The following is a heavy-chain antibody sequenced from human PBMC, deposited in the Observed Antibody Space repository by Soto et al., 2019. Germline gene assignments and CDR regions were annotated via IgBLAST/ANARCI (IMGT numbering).Heavy chain of an antibody. Sequence: QVQLQQWGAGLLKPSETLSLTCAVYGGSFSGYYWSWIRQPPGKGLEWIGEINHSGSTNYNPSLKSRVTISVDTSKNQFSLKLSSVTAADTAVYYCARGPRRNAFDIRGQGTMVTVSS. CDR2: INHSGST. V-gene: IGHV4-34*01. CDR3: ARGPRRNAFDI. J-gene: IGHJ3*02. CDR1: GGSFSGYY.